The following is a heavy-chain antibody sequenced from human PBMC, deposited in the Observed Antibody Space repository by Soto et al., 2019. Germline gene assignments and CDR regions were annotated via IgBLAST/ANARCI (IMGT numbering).Heavy chain of an antibody. CDR3: ARKGYYGAGIYHFDY. J-gene: IGHJ4*02. D-gene: IGHD3-10*01. CDR2: INAANGDT. CDR1: GYTFTTYP. V-gene: IGHV1-3*01. Sequence: QVHLVQSGAEVKGPGASVKVSCKASGYTFTTYPIHWVRQAPGQSLEWMGFINAANGDTGYSQKFQGRVIIARDTFASTAYMGLSSLRSEDTAVYYGARKGYYGAGIYHFDYWGQGTLVTVSS.